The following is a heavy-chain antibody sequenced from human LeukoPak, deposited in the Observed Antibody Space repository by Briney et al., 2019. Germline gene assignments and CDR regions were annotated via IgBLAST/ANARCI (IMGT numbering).Heavy chain of an antibody. CDR1: GYTFTSYG. Sequence: GASVKVSCKASGYTFTSYGISWVRQAPGQGLEWMGWISAYNGNTNYAQKFQGRVTITADESTSTAYMELSSLRSEDTAVYYCARLDYYGSGSYEDYWGQGTLVTVSS. CDR3: ARLDYYGSGSYEDY. CDR2: ISAYNGNT. D-gene: IGHD3-10*01. J-gene: IGHJ4*02. V-gene: IGHV1-18*01.